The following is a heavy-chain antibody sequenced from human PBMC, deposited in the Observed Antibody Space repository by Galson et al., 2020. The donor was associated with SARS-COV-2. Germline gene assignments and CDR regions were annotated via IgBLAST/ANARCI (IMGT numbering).Heavy chain of an antibody. Sequence: SQTLSLTCAVYGGSFSGYSWTWIRQPPGKGLEWIGEINIGGNTNYSPSLRSRVTISLDTSKNQFSLKLTSVTAADTALYYCARGHRGVVPSPVLGLGPFYSYFYLDVWGKGTTVTVSS. CDR3: ARGHRGVVPSPVLGLGPFYSYFYLDV. CDR1: GGSFSGYS. D-gene: IGHD3-16*01. CDR2: INIGGNT. V-gene: IGHV4-34*01. J-gene: IGHJ6*03.